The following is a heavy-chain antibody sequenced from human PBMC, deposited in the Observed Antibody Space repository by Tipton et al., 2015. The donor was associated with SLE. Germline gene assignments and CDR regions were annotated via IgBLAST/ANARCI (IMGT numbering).Heavy chain of an antibody. J-gene: IGHJ6*03. CDR1: GGSFSGYY. V-gene: IGHV4-34*01. D-gene: IGHD3/OR15-3a*01. CDR2: INHSGGT. CDR3: ARAPGLDRDYYYYYYMDV. Sequence: TLSLTCAVYGGSFSGYYWSRIRQPPGKGLEWIGEINHSGGTNYNPSLKSRVTISVDTSKNQFSLKLRSVTAADTAVYYCARAPGLDRDYYYYYYMDVWGKGTAVTVSS.